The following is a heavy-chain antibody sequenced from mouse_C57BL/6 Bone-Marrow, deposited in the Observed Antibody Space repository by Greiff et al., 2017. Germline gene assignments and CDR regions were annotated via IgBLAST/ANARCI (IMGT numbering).Heavy chain of an antibody. CDR2: IDPETGGT. CDR3: TRDDGYYFWWYFDV. J-gene: IGHJ1*03. CDR1: GYTFTDYE. Sequence: QVQLQQSGAELVRPGASVTLSCKASGYTFTDYEMHWVKQTPVHGLEWIGAIDPETGGTAYNQKFKGKAILTADKSSSTAYMELRSLTSEDSAVYYGTRDDGYYFWWYFDVWGTGTTVTVSS. V-gene: IGHV1-15*01. D-gene: IGHD2-3*01.